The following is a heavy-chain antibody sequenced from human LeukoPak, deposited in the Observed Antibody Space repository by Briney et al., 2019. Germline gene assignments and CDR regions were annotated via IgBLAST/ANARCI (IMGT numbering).Heavy chain of an antibody. Sequence: ASVKVSCKASGYTFTSYGISWVRQAPGQGLEWMVWISAYNGNTNYAQKLQGRVTMTTDTSTSTAYMELRSLRSDDTAVYYCARVKYYDSSGYYYPLDAFDIWGQGTMVTVSS. CDR2: ISAYNGNT. D-gene: IGHD3-22*01. V-gene: IGHV1-18*01. CDR1: GYTFTSYG. J-gene: IGHJ3*02. CDR3: ARVKYYDSSGYYYPLDAFDI.